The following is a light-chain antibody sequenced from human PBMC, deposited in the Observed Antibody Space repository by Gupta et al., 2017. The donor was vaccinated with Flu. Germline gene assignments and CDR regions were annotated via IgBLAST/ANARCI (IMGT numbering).Light chain of an antibody. V-gene: IGLV1-40*01. CDR3: QSYDDSLTAYV. CDR1: SSNIGAGHD. J-gene: IGLJ1*01. CDR2: GDN. Sequence: QSVLTPPPSVSGAPGQRVTISCTGDSSNIGAGHDVHWYQQLPGTAPKLLIYGDNNRPSGVPDRFSGSKSGTSASLAITGLKAEDEADFYCQSYDDSLTAYVFGSGTKVTVL.